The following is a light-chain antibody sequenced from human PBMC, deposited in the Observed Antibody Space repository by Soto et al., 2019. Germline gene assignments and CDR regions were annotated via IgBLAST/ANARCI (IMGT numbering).Light chain of an antibody. CDR1: QSVTSDS. V-gene: IGKV3D-20*02. Sequence: VVVRQSPGTLSLSPGERATLSCRASQSVTSDSLAWYQQTPGRSPRLLMSGASRRATGVPDRFSGSGSGTDFTLTISSLEPEECAVYDCQQRSNWPITFGQGTRVEIK. CDR2: GAS. J-gene: IGKJ5*01. CDR3: QQRSNWPIT.